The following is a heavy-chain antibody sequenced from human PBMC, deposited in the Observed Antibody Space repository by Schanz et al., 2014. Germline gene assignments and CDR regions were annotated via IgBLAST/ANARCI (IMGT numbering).Heavy chain of an antibody. J-gene: IGHJ2*01. CDR3: ARDTTWRLDL. D-gene: IGHD1-1*01. Sequence: QVQLQESGPGLVKPSQTLSLTCTVSGGSIRSGTYYWSWIRQPAGKAPEWVGRVFPNGITNYNPSLKSRVPISLDPSKNQFPLKLTSRTAADAAVYYCARDTTWRLDLWGRGTLVTVSS. CDR1: GGSIRSGTYY. V-gene: IGHV4-61*02. CDR2: VFPNGIT.